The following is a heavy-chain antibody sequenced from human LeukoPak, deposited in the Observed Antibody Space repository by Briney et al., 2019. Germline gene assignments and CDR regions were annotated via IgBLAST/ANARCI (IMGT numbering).Heavy chain of an antibody. D-gene: IGHD6-13*01. CDR2: ISSSSSYI. J-gene: IGHJ6*02. Sequence: GGSLRLSCAASGFTFSSYSMNWVRQAPGKGLEWVSSISSSSSYIYYADSVKGRFTISRDNAKNSLYLQMNSLRAEDTAVYYCARDVAAAGYDLGYYYYGMDVWGQGTTVTVSS. CDR1: GFTFSSYS. V-gene: IGHV3-21*01. CDR3: ARDVAAAGYDLGYYYYGMDV.